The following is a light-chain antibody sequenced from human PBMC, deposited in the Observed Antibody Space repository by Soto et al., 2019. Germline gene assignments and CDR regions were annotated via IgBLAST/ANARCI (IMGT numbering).Light chain of an antibody. V-gene: IGKV1-9*01. CDR1: QDIAIY. Sequence: IQLTQSPSSLSAYVGDRVTITCRASQDIAIYLSSYQQKPGEAPNLLIYAASTLYGGVPSRFIGSGSGTDFALTITSLQAEDFATYYCQQLRMYPSTFGGGTKVEIK. CDR3: QQLRMYPST. CDR2: AAS. J-gene: IGKJ4*01.